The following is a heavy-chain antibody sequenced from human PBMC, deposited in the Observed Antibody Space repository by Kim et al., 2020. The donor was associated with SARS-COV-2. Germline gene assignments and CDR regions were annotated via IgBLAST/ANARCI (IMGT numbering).Heavy chain of an antibody. CDR2: ISYDGSNK. CDR1: GFTFSSYG. D-gene: IGHD2-15*01. J-gene: IGHJ6*02. V-gene: IGHV3-33*05. CDR3: VRDPGITPYYYGMDV. Sequence: GGSLRLSCAASGFTFSSYGMHWVRQAPGKGLEWVAVISYDGSNKYYADSVKGRFTISRDNSKNTLYLQMNSLRAEDTAVYYCVRDPGITPYYYGMDVWGQGTTVTVSS.